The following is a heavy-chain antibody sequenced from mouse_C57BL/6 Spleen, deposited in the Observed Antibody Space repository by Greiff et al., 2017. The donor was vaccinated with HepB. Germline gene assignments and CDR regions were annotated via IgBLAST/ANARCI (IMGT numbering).Heavy chain of an antibody. CDR1: GFSFNTYA. V-gene: IGHV10-1*01. CDR2: IRSKSNNYAT. J-gene: IGHJ2*01. CDR3: VSPCNGNNFYY. Sequence: EVQLVESGGGLVQPQGSLKLSCAASGFSFNTYAMNWVRQAPGKGLEWVARIRSKSNNYATYYADSVKDRFTISRDDSDSMLYLQMNNLKTEDTAMYYCVSPCNGNNFYYLSQGTTLTVSS. D-gene: IGHD2-1*01.